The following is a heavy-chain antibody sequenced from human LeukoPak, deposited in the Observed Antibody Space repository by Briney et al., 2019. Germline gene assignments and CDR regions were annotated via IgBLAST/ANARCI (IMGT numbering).Heavy chain of an antibody. CDR1: GGSISSSSYY. Sequence: PSETLSLTCTVSGGSISSSSYYWGWFRQPPGKGLEWIGSIYYSGSTYYNPSLKSRVTISVDTSKHQFSLKLSSVTAADTAVYYCARGGYDSSGYYNYYYYYYMDVWGKGTTVTVSS. CDR3: ARGGYDSSGYYNYYYYYYMDV. CDR2: IYYSGST. J-gene: IGHJ6*03. D-gene: IGHD3-22*01. V-gene: IGHV4-39*07.